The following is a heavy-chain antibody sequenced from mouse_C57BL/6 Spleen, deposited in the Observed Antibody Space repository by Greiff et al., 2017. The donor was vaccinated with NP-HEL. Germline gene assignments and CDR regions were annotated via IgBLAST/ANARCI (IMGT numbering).Heavy chain of an antibody. J-gene: IGHJ2*01. CDR3: ALYYYGSSYDYFDY. CDR2: IDPANGNT. V-gene: IGHV14-3*01. D-gene: IGHD1-1*01. CDR1: GFNIKNTY. Sequence: VQLQQSVAELVRPGASVKLSCTASGFNIKNTYMHWVKQRPEQGLEWIGRIDPANGNTKYAPKFQGKATITADPSSNTAYLQLSSLTSEDTAIYYCALYYYGSSYDYFDYWGQGTTLTVSS.